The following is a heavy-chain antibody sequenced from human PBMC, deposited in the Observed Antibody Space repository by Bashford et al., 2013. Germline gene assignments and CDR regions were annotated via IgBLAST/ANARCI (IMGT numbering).Heavy chain of an antibody. V-gene: IGHV3-30-3*01. D-gene: IGHD2-2*01. CDR3: ARDIVLVPAAYFDY. CDR2: ISNDANNK. J-gene: IGHJ4*01. CDR1: GFTFHAHS. Sequence: GSLRLSCAASGFTFHAHSMHWVRQAPGKGLEWVAVISNDANNKYYADSVKGRFTISRDNSKNTLFLQMNSLRVEDTAVYYCARDIVLVPAAYFDYWGHGTLVTVSS.